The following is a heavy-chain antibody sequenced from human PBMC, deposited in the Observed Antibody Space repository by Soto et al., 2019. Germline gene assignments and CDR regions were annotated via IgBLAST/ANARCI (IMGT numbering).Heavy chain of an antibody. CDR3: AKDLNGGSFDAFDI. J-gene: IGHJ3*02. Sequence: DVQLVESGGGLVQPGRSLRLSCAASGFTFDDYAMHWVRQAPGKGLEWVSGISWNSGSIGYADSVKGRFTISRDNAKNSLYLQMNSLRAEDTALYYCAKDLNGGSFDAFDIWGQGTMVTVSS. CDR1: GFTFDDYA. D-gene: IGHD2-15*01. CDR2: ISWNSGSI. V-gene: IGHV3-9*01.